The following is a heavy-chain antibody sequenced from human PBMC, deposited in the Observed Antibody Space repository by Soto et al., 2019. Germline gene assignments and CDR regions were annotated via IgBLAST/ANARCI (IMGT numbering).Heavy chain of an antibody. CDR2: INHSGIT. CDR3: VRGPYNYNSRYFDY. V-gene: IGHV4-34*01. Sequence: PSETLSLTCTVSGASISGFYWTWIRQPPGKGLEWLAEINHSGITNYNPSVESRVSMSVDTSKNQFSLRLYSVTAADTAVYYCVRGPYNYNSRYFDYWGQGTLVTVSS. CDR1: GASISGFY. J-gene: IGHJ4*02. D-gene: IGHD1-1*01.